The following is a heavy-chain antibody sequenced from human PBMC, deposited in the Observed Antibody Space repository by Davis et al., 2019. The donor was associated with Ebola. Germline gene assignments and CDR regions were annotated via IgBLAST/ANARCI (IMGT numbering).Heavy chain of an antibody. CDR2: IWYDGRNQ. CDR1: GFTLSGYG. Sequence: GESLKIPCAASGFTLSGYGLHWVRQPPGKGLEWVAVIWYDGRNQYYADSVKGQFTISRDNSKNTLYLQMNSLRVEDSAIYYCVKDSSNIWFDIWGQGTLVTVSS. J-gene: IGHJ3*02. CDR3: VKDSSNIWFDI. V-gene: IGHV3-33*06. D-gene: IGHD2/OR15-2a*01.